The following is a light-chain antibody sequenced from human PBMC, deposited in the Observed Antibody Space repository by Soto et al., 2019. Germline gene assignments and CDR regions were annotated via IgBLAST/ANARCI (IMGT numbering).Light chain of an antibody. CDR3: QQYGYSPIT. V-gene: IGKV3-20*01. CDR1: QSVSRY. CDR2: AAS. J-gene: IGKJ5*01. Sequence: ETVLTQSQVTMSLSPGVRAKRSCGASQSVSRYLAWYQQKPGQAPRLLIYAASSRATGSPDRFSGGGSGKDFTLTISRLEPEDFAVYYCQQYGYSPITFGQGTRLEIK.